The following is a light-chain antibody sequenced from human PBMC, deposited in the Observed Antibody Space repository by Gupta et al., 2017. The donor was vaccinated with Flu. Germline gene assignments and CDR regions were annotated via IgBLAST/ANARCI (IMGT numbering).Light chain of an antibody. CDR2: EIS. Sequence: QSALTQPASVSGSPGQSIIISCTGTSSDVGGYNYVSWYQHHPGKAPRLVIYEISKRPSGVSNCFSGSKSGKTAALTISGLQAEDEADYYCSSFTSNTTPVVFGGGTKLTVL. CDR1: SSDVGGYNY. V-gene: IGLV2-14*01. J-gene: IGLJ2*01. CDR3: SSFTSNTTPVV.